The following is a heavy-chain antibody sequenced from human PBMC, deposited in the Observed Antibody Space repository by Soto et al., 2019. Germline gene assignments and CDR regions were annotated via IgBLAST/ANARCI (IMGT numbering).Heavy chain of an antibody. Sequence: GGSLRLSCAASGFSFSSNWMHWVRQAPGKGLEWVSLIKGDERSTSYADSVKGRFIISRDDSKNMVSLQMNSLRADDTAVYYCAKEYGGGIGMVTSYFDYWGQGALVTVSS. J-gene: IGHJ4*02. CDR2: IKGDERST. CDR3: AKEYGGGIGMVTSYFDY. D-gene: IGHD3-16*01. CDR1: GFSFSSNW. V-gene: IGHV3-74*01.